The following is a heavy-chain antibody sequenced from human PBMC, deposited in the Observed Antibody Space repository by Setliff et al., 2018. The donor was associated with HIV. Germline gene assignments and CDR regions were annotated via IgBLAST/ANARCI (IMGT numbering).Heavy chain of an antibody. CDR1: GFTFNDYA. V-gene: IGHV3-30*04. D-gene: IGHD6-6*01. CDR3: ARVPSDSMYFDF. J-gene: IGHJ4*01. CDR2: ISHDGITG. Sequence: GGSLRLSCAASGFTFNDYAIHWVRQAPGKGLEWMAVISHDGITGFYADSVNGRFTISRDNSRNTVFLQMNSLSGEDTAVYYCARVPSDSMYFDFWGHGTQVTVS.